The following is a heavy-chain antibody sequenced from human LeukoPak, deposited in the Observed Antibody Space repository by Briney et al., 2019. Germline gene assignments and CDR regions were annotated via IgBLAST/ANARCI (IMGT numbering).Heavy chain of an antibody. D-gene: IGHD3-10*01. CDR1: GGSFSGYY. Sequence: KPSETLSLTCAVYGGSFSGYYWSWIRQPPGKGLEWIGEINHSGSTNYNPSLKSRVTISVDTSKNQFSLKLSSVTAADTAVYYCARGPSHYYGSGSYLDYWGQGTLVTVSS. CDR3: ARGPSHYYGSGSYLDY. CDR2: INHSGST. J-gene: IGHJ4*02. V-gene: IGHV4-34*01.